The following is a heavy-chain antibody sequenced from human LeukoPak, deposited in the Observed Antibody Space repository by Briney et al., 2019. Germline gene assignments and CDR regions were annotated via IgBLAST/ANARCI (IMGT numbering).Heavy chain of an antibody. CDR1: GYTFTSYD. J-gene: IGHJ4*02. V-gene: IGHV1-8*01. D-gene: IGHD3-3*01. CDR3: ARNLITIFGVVIQAFAY. Sequence: ASVKVSCKASGYTFTSYDINWARQATGQGLEWMGWMNPNSGNTGYAQKFQGRVTMTRNTSISTAYMELSSLRSEDTAVYYCARNLITIFGVVIQAFAYWGQGTLATVSS. CDR2: MNPNSGNT.